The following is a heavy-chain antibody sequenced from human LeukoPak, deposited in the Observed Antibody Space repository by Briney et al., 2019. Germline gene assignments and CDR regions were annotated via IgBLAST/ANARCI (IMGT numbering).Heavy chain of an antibody. Sequence: GGSLRLFCAASGFTFNNYNMNWVRQAPGKALEWVSSITSSGTYIFYADSVKGRFTISRDNSKNTLYLQMNSLRAEDTAVYYCAKGPGRYYDSSGYYPGWGYYYYYYMDVWGKGTTVTVSS. D-gene: IGHD3-22*01. CDR3: AKGPGRYYDSSGYYPGWGYYYYYYMDV. CDR1: GFTFNNYN. J-gene: IGHJ6*03. CDR2: ITSSGTYI. V-gene: IGHV3-21*04.